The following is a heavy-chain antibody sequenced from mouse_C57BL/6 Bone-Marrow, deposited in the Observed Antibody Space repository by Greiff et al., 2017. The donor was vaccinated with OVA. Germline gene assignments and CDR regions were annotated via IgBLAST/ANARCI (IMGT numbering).Heavy chain of an antibody. CDR2: SRNKANDYTT. V-gene: IGHV7-1*01. D-gene: IGHD1-1*01. Sequence: EVKLVESGGGLVQSGRSLRLSCATSGFTFSDFYMEWVRQAPGKGLEWIAASRNKANDYTTEYSASVKGRFIVSRDTSQSILYLQMNALRAEDTAIYSCARDLYGSSYNWYFDVWGTGTTVTVSS. J-gene: IGHJ1*03. CDR3: ARDLYGSSYNWYFDV. CDR1: GFTFSDFY.